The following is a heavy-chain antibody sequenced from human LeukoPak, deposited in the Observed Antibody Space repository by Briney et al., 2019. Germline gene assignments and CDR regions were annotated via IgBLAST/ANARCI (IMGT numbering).Heavy chain of an antibody. CDR2: IYHSGST. CDR3: ARSPRGGRTEPLLRGAFDV. V-gene: IGHV4-4*02. CDR1: GGSISSSNW. Sequence: PSETLSLTCAVSGGSISSSNWWSWVRQPPGKGLEWIGEIYHSGSTNYNPSLKSRVTISVDTSKNQFSLTLNSVTAADTAVYYCARSPRGGRTEPLLRGAFDVWGQGAMVTVSS. D-gene: IGHD2-15*01. J-gene: IGHJ3*01.